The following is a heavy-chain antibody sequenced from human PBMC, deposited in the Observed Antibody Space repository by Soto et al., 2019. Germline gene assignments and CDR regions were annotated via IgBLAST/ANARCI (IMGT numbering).Heavy chain of an antibody. J-gene: IGHJ4*02. V-gene: IGHV4-59*12. CDR3: ARASSSSSAADY. D-gene: IGHD6-6*01. CDR2: IYYGGST. Sequence: SETLSLTCTVSGGSISPYYWSWIRQPPGKGLEWVGYIYYGGSTSYNPSLKSRVTISLDTSKSQFSLRLSSVTAADTAVYYCARASSSSSAADYWGQGTLVTVSS. CDR1: GGSISPYY.